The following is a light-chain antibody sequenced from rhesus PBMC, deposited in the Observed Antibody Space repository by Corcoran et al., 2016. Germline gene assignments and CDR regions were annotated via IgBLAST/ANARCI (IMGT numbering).Light chain of an antibody. CDR1: QSVSSY. CDR3: QQDYSWPLT. Sequence: EIVMTQSPATLSLSPGERATLSCRASQSVSSYLAWYQQKPGQAPKLLLYGASRRAPGLPDRLRGRGSGTEFTLTISSLEPKDVGVYYCQQDYSWPLTFGGGTKVELK. J-gene: IGKJ4*01. CDR2: GAS. V-gene: IGKV3-42*01.